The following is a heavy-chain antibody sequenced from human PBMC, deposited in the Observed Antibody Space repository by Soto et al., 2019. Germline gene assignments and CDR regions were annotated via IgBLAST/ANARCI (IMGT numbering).Heavy chain of an antibody. J-gene: IGHJ3*02. V-gene: IGHV1-24*01. CDR1: GYTLTEFF. D-gene: IGHD4-4*01. CDR2: FDPEDGET. Sequence: ASVKVSCKVSGYTLTEFFMHWVRQAPGKGLEWMGGFDPEDGETIYAQKFQGRVTMTEDTSTDTAYMELSSLRSEDTAVYYCATELQPRREDPFDIWGQGTMVTVSS. CDR3: ATELQPRREDPFDI.